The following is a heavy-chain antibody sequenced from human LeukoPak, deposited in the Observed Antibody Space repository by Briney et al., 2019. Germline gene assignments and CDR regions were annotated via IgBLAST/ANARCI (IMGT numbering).Heavy chain of an antibody. Sequence: SETLSLTCTVSGGSISSSNYYWGWIRQPPGRGLEWIGSIYYSGSTYYNPSLKSRVTISVDTSKNQFSLKLSSVTAADTAVYYCARRDGDYGFDYWGQGTLVTVSS. J-gene: IGHJ4*02. CDR1: GGSISSSNYY. CDR2: IYYSGST. D-gene: IGHD4-17*01. V-gene: IGHV4-39*07. CDR3: ARRDGDYGFDY.